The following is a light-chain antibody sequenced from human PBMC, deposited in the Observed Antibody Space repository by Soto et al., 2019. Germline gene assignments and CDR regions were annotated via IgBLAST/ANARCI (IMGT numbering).Light chain of an antibody. J-gene: IGKJ1*01. CDR2: ETS. CDR1: QSIKNY. V-gene: IGKV1-39*01. CDR3: QQSYSSPPT. Sequence: DIQMTQSPSSLSASVGDRVTITCRASQSIKNYLNWYQQKPGKAPNLLIYETSNLQSGGPSRFXXSGSGSGTDFTLTISSLQPEDFATYYCQQSYSSPPTFGQGTKVGIK.